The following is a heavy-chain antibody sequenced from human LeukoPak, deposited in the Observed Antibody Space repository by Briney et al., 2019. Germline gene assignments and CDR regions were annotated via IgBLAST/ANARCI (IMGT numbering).Heavy chain of an antibody. CDR3: ARGGSGATRDDTFDI. Sequence: GGSLRLSCTASGFTFSTYAMSWVRQAPGKGLEWVSSISSGSSVIFYSDSVRGRFTISRDNAKRSLFLQLNSLRADDTAVYYCARGGSGATRDDTFDIWGQGTMVTVSS. D-gene: IGHD3-10*01. CDR2: ISSGSSVI. CDR1: GFTFSTYA. J-gene: IGHJ3*02. V-gene: IGHV3-21*01.